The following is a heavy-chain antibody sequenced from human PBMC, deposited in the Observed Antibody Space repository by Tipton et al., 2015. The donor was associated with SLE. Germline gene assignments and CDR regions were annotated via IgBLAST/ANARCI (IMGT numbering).Heavy chain of an antibody. J-gene: IGHJ6*02. CDR1: GGTFSSYA. V-gene: IGHV1-69*01. CDR3: ASTHYYGSGRPPQYYYYGMDV. D-gene: IGHD3-10*01. CDR2: IIPIFGTA. Sequence: QVQLVQSGPEVKKPGSSVKVSCKASGGTFSSYAISWVRQAPGQGLEWMGGIIPIFGTANYAQKFQGRVTITADESTSTAYMELSSLRSEDTAVYYCASTHYYGSGRPPQYYYYGMDVWGQGTTVTVSS.